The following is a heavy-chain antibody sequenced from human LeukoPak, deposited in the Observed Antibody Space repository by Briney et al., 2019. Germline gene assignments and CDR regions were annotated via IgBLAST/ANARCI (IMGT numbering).Heavy chain of an antibody. D-gene: IGHD1-1*01. Sequence: PGGSLRLSCAASGFTFSSYAMSWVRQAPGKGLDWVSAISGSGGSTYYADSVKGRFTISRDNSKNTLYPQMDSLRAEDTAVYYCAKGGLGALADFDYWGQGTLVTVSS. CDR3: AKGGLGALADFDY. CDR2: ISGSGGST. J-gene: IGHJ4*02. CDR1: GFTFSSYA. V-gene: IGHV3-23*01.